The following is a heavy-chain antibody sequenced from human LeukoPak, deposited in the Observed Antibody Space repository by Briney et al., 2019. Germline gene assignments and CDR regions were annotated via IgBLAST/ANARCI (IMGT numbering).Heavy chain of an antibody. Sequence: GGSLRLSCAASGFTFSRYAMSWVRQAPRKGLEWVLYIGGSGGSKYYADSVKGRFTISRDNSKNTLYLQMNSLRAEDTAVYYCAKGELELSAGGAFDIWGQGTMVTVSS. V-gene: IGHV3-23*01. J-gene: IGHJ3*02. D-gene: IGHD1-7*01. CDR2: IGGSGGSK. CDR1: GFTFSRYA. CDR3: AKGELELSAGGAFDI.